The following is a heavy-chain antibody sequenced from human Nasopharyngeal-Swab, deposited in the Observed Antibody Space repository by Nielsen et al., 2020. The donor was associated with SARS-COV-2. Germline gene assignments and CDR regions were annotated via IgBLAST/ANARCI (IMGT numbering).Heavy chain of an antibody. CDR3: ARELGVGLFDY. CDR1: GYTFSSYG. CDR2: ISPYNDYT. Sequence: ASVKVSCKTSGYTFSSYGIAWVRQAPGQGLEWLGWISPYNDYTHYAQKFQGSVTMTSDTSTSTAYLELGSLTSDDTAVYYCARELGVGLFDYWGQRTLVTVSS. D-gene: IGHD3-16*01. V-gene: IGHV1-18*01. J-gene: IGHJ4*02.